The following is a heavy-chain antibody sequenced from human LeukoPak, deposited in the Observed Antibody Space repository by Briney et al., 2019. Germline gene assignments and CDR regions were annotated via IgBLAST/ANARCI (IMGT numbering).Heavy chain of an antibody. Sequence: GASVKVSCKASGYTFTSYGISWVRQAPGQGLEWMGWISAYNGNTNYAQKLQGRVTMTTDTSTSTAYMEPRSLRSDDTAVYYCARGVPRIQLWPSAPYYYYMDVWGKGTTVTVSS. CDR2: ISAYNGNT. J-gene: IGHJ6*03. V-gene: IGHV1-18*01. CDR3: ARGVPRIQLWPSAPYYYYMDV. CDR1: GYTFTSYG. D-gene: IGHD5-18*01.